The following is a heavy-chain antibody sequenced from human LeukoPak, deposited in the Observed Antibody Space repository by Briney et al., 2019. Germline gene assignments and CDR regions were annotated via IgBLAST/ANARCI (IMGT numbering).Heavy chain of an antibody. CDR1: GYSISSAYY. J-gene: IGHJ4*02. CDR2: FYHNGST. Sequence: SETLSLTCTVSGYSISSAYYWGWIRQPPGKGLEWIGNFYHNGSTYYNPSLKSRVSISIDMSKNQFSLKLSSVTAADTAVYYCARAIVVVVAAVYYFDYWGQGTLVTVSS. CDR3: ARAIVVVVAAVYYFDY. D-gene: IGHD2-15*01. V-gene: IGHV4-38-2*02.